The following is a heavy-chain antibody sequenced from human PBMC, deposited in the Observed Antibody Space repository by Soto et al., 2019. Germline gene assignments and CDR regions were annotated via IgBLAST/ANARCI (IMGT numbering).Heavy chain of an antibody. V-gene: IGHV4-30-2*02. CDR2: TYHSGNP. D-gene: IGHD6-13*01. Sequence: SETLSLTCDVSGDTISTGGYTWAWIRQPPGKALEWIGHTYHSGNPYYNPSLKSRVTISVDTSKNQFSLKLSSVTAADTAVYYCASFYSSPWFDPWGQRTPVTVSS. J-gene: IGHJ5*02. CDR1: GDTISTGGYT. CDR3: ASFYSSPWFDP.